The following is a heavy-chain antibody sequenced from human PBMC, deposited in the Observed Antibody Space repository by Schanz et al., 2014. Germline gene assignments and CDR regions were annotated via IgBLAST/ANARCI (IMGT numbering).Heavy chain of an antibody. V-gene: IGHV3-23*01. J-gene: IGHJ6*03. CDR1: GFIFGSSV. CDR2: ITGASDHI. Sequence: EVQLLESGGGLIQPGGSLRLSCAASGFIFGSSVMAWVRQAPGKGLEWVSGITGASDHIDYAESVKGRFTISGDSSKYTVYLQMNSLRADDTAVYYCAKGPYYYYYMDVWGNGTTVTVSS. CDR3: AKGPYYYYYMDV.